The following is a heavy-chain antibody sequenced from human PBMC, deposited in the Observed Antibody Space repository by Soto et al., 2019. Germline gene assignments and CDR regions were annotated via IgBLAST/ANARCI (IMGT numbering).Heavy chain of an antibody. CDR2: LYTRGST. CDR1: GDSMTKYY. V-gene: IGHV4-4*07. Sequence: QVQLQESGPGLVKPSETLSLTCPVSGDSMTKYYWSWIRQPAGKGLEWLGRLYTRGSTNYTPSLKSRVTMSIDTSKNHFSLKLKSVTAADTAVYYCARTVGAAYYFDFWGQGALVTVSS. CDR3: ARTVGAAYYFDF. D-gene: IGHD1-26*01. J-gene: IGHJ4*02.